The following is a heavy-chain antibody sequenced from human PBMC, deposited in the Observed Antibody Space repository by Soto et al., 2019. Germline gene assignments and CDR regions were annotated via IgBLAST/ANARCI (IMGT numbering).Heavy chain of an antibody. V-gene: IGHV1-69*02. J-gene: IGHJ3*02. Sequence: ASVKVSCKASGGTFSRHSITWVRQAPGHGLEWMGRIMPIFGIATYAQKFQGRVTITADKSTSTAYMELSSLRSEDTAVYYCAGNARGITMIIAFDIWGQGTMVTVSS. CDR3: AGNARGITMIIAFDI. CDR2: IMPIFGIA. CDR1: GGTFSRHS. D-gene: IGHD3-22*01.